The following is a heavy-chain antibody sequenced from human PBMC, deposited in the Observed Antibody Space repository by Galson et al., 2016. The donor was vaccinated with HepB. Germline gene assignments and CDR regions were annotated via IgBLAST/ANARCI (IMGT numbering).Heavy chain of an antibody. D-gene: IGHD4-17*01. CDR1: GFTFSNYG. Sequence: SLRLSCAASGFTFSNYGLHWVRQAPGKGLEWVAATWFDGRDQYYRDSVKGRFTISKDNSKNTLFLQMNSLRAEDTAVNYCARDVGLGTTLYNWFDPWGQGTLVTVSS. CDR2: TWFDGRDQ. CDR3: ARDVGLGTTLYNWFDP. J-gene: IGHJ5*02. V-gene: IGHV3-33*01.